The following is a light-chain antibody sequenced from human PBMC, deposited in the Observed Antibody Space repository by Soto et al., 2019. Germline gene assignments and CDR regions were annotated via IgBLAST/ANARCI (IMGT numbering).Light chain of an antibody. CDR2: GAS. J-gene: IGKJ4*01. CDR3: HQYDSSPLT. V-gene: IGKV3-20*01. CDR1: QSVSSSY. Sequence: EIVLTQSPGTLSLSPGERATLSCRASQSVSSSYLAWYQQKPGQAPRLLIYGASSRATGIPDRFSGSGSGTDFTLTISRLEPEDCAVYYRHQYDSSPLTFGGGTKVEIK.